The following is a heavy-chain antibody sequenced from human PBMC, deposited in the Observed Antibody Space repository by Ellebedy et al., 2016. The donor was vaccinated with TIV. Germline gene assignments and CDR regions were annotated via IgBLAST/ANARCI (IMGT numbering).Heavy chain of an antibody. J-gene: IGHJ6*02. V-gene: IGHV3-48*04. CDR1: EFTLSNFW. Sequence: GGSLRLSXEASEFTLSNFWVHWVRQAPGKGLEWVSFISLTSTATGVGYADSVRGRFTISRDDAKNSLYLEINSLRAEDSAVYYCARENFYGMDVWGQGTTVTVSS. CDR2: ISLTSTATGV. CDR3: ARENFYGMDV.